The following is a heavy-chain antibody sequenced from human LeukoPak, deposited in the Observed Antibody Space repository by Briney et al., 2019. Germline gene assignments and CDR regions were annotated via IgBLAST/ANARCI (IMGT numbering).Heavy chain of an antibody. CDR3: ATQATYYYDSSGFSY. CDR2: IYPGDSDT. D-gene: IGHD3-22*01. J-gene: IGHJ4*02. CDR1: GYSFTSYW. V-gene: IGHV5-51*01. Sequence: GESLKISCKGSGYSFTSYWIGWVRQMPGKGLEWMGIIYPGDSDTRYSPSFQGQVTTSADKSISTAYLQWSSLKASDTAMYYCATQATYYYDSSGFSYWGQGTLVTVSS.